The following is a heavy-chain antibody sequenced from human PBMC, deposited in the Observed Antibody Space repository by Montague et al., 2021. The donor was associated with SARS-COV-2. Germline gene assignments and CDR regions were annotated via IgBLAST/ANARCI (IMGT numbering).Heavy chain of an antibody. Sequence: SDTLSLTCTVSGGSIGSSNYYWDWIRQPPGKGLEWIGGIYDSGSTYYNPSLKSRVTISVDTSKNHFSLKLSSVTAADTAVYYCARRGRKLLPVATTIGGFDIWGQGTMVTVSS. V-gene: IGHV4-39*02. CDR3: ARRGRKLLPVATTIGGFDI. CDR1: GGSIGSSNYY. D-gene: IGHD5-12*01. CDR2: IYDSGST. J-gene: IGHJ3*02.